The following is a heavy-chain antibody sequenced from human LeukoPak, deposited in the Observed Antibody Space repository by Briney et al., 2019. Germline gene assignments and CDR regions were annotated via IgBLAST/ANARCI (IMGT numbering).Heavy chain of an antibody. Sequence: GGCLRLSCTASGFTFSSYWMSWVRQAPGKGLEWVANIKEDGSEKYYVDSVKGRFTISRDNAKNSLYLQMNSLRVEDTAVYYCARRGVGELLGGQGTLVTVSS. CDR2: IKEDGSEK. D-gene: IGHD3-10*01. CDR1: GFTFSSYW. J-gene: IGHJ4*02. CDR3: ARRGVGELL. V-gene: IGHV3-7*01.